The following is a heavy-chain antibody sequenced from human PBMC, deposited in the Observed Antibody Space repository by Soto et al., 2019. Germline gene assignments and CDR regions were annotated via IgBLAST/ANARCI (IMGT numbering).Heavy chain of an antibody. CDR3: ARALGYYFDY. V-gene: IGHV3-48*02. CDR2: ISSSSSTI. J-gene: IGHJ4*02. Sequence: EVQLVESGGGLVQPGGSLRLSCAASGFTFSSYSMNWVRQAPGRGLEWVSYISSSSSTIYYPNSVKGRFTIPSDNAKNSLSLQMNSLRDEDTAVYYCARALGYYFDYWGQGTLVTVSS. CDR1: GFTFSSYS. D-gene: IGHD2-15*01.